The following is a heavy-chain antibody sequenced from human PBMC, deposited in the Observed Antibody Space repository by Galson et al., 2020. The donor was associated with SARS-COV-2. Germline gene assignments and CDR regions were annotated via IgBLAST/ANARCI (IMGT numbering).Heavy chain of an antibody. CDR2: IYYSGST. Sequence: SQTLSLTCTVSGGSISSSSYYWGWIRQPPGKGLEWIGSIYYSGSTYYNPSLKSRVTISVDTYKNQFSLKLSSVTAADTAVYYCATPSRGDSSFVYWGQGTLVTVSS. D-gene: IGHD2-21*02. J-gene: IGHJ4*02. CDR3: ATPSRGDSSFVY. CDR1: GGSISSSSYY. V-gene: IGHV4-39*07.